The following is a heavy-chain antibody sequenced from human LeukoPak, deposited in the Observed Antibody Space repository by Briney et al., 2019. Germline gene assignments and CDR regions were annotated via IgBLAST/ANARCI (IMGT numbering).Heavy chain of an antibody. J-gene: IGHJ4*01. V-gene: IGHV4-39*01. Sequence: SETLSLTCTVSGDSISSTRYYWDWIRQPPGKGLEWIGSIYNSGTTYYNPSLKSRVTISVDTSKNQFSLKVSSVTAADTAVYYCASRVYGLGSFNYWGQGTLVTVSS. CDR1: GDSISSTRYY. D-gene: IGHD3-10*01. CDR2: IYNSGTT. CDR3: ASRVYGLGSFNY.